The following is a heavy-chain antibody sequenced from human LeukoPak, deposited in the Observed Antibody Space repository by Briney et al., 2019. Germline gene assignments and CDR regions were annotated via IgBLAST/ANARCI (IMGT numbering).Heavy chain of an antibody. Sequence: GGSLRLSCTASGFIFSNSWMHWVRQAPGKGLVWVSRIKSDGSIINYADSVKGRFTISRDNARNSLYLQMNSLRAEDTAVYYCASPDLDYWGQGTLVTVSS. V-gene: IGHV3-74*01. CDR3: ASPDLDY. CDR1: GFIFSNSW. CDR2: IKSDGSII. J-gene: IGHJ4*02.